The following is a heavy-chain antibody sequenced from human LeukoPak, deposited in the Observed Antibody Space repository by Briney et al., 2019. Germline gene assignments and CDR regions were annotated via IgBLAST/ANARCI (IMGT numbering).Heavy chain of an antibody. CDR1: GDSISNYY. CDR3: GGEFFGGGSSSQLNL. V-gene: IGHV4-59*01. J-gene: IGHJ4*02. CDR2: IYYSGST. Sequence: SETLSLTCTVSGDSISNYYWSWIRQSPGKGLEWIGYIYYSGSTNYNPSLKSRVTISVDTSKNQFSLKLSSVTAADTAVYYCGGEFFGGGSSSQLNLGGQETLATVP. D-gene: IGHD2-15*01.